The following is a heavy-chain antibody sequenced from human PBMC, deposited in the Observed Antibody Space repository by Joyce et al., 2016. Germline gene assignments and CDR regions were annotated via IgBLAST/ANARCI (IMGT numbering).Heavy chain of an antibody. J-gene: IGHJ6*02. CDR3: ARAGGTSDDHPMDV. V-gene: IGHV1-69*08. D-gene: IGHD1-1*01. CDR1: GGTFNNYS. Sequence: QVQLVQSGAEVKKPGSSVRVSCKASGGTFNNYSIHWVRQAPGQGLEWRGRLTPNIRKETYAQRLQGQVTITADQSTTTIFMELSGLTPDDTAVYYCARAGGTSDDHPMDVWGQGTTVTVSS. CDR2: LTPNIRKE.